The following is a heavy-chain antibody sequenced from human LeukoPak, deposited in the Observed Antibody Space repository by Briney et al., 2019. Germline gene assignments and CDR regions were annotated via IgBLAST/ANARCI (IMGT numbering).Heavy chain of an antibody. Sequence: PGGSLRLSCAASGFTFSSYAMSWVRQAPGKGLEWVSAISGSGGSTYYADSVKGRFTISRDNSKNTLHLQMNSLRAEDTAVYYCAKDSWDYYGSGSYNGDYWGQGTLVTVSS. CDR3: AKDSWDYYGSGSYNGDY. V-gene: IGHV3-23*01. D-gene: IGHD3-10*01. CDR1: GFTFSSYA. J-gene: IGHJ4*02. CDR2: ISGSGGST.